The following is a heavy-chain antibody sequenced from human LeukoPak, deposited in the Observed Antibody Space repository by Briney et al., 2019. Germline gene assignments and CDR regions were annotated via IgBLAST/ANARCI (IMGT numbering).Heavy chain of an antibody. CDR2: IYYSGST. CDR3: ARDGYSLNWFDP. Sequence: PSETLSLTCTVSGGSISSSSYYWGWIRQPPGKGLEWIGSIYYSGSTYYNPSLKSRVTISVDTSKNQFSLKLSSVTAADTAVYYCARDGYSLNWFDPWGQGTLVTVSS. CDR1: GGSISSSSYY. J-gene: IGHJ5*02. V-gene: IGHV4-39*07. D-gene: IGHD2-2*03.